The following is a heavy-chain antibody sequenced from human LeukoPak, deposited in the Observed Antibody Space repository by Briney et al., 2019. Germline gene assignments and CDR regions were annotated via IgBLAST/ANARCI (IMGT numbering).Heavy chain of an antibody. CDR3: ASKGSGDHYYYYGMDV. CDR1: GFTFSSYE. Sequence: PGGSLRLSCAASGFTFSSYEMNWVRQAPGKGLEWVSYISSSGSTIYYADSVKGRFTISRDNAKNSLYLQMKSLRAEDTAVYYCASKGSGDHYYYYGMDVWGEGNTVTVSS. V-gene: IGHV3-48*03. CDR2: ISSSGSTI. D-gene: IGHD3-10*01. J-gene: IGHJ6*04.